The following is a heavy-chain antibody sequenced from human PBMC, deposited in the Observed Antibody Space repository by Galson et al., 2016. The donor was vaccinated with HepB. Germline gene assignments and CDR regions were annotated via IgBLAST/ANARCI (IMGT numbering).Heavy chain of an antibody. V-gene: IGHV3-49*03. CDR2: IRSNTYYGTA. CDR3: ARGYTNTWYVVGFDY. J-gene: IGHJ4*02. CDR1: GFTFGDYP. Sequence: SLRLSCAASGFTFGDYPMTWFRQAPGKGLEWVGFIRSNTYYGTAEYAASVEGRFTTSRDDSKRIAYLQMDSPKPEDSAVYYCARGYTNTWYVVGFDYWGQGTLVTVSS. D-gene: IGHD6-13*01.